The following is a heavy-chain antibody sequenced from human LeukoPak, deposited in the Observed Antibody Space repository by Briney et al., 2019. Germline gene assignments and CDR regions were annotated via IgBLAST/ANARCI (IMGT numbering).Heavy chain of an antibody. Sequence: PGGSLRLSCAASGFTFSSYAMSWVRQAPGKGLEWVSLISGDGGSTYYADSVKGRFTISRDNSKNSLYLQMNSLRTEDTALYYCAKAWQVHYYYGMDVWGQGTTVTVSS. D-gene: IGHD6-19*01. CDR1: GFTFSSYA. J-gene: IGHJ6*02. V-gene: IGHV3-43*02. CDR2: ISGDGGST. CDR3: AKAWQVHYYYGMDV.